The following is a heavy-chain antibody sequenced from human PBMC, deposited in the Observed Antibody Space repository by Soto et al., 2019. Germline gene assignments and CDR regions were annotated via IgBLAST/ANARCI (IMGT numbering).Heavy chain of an antibody. CDR3: GGLSYGV. CDR2: ISGNGDT. Sequence: QVRLVQSGPELKEPGASVKISCTPFEFSVTNYYIHWVRQAPGQGPEWMGYISGNGDTVYSQSFWGRVPLAIGTMGAGHLRFGDHANLFCSRERGVGGLSYGVWGQGTLVTVSS. D-gene: IGHD3-3*01. CDR1: EFSVTNYY. J-gene: IGHJ1*01. V-gene: IGHV1-46*01.